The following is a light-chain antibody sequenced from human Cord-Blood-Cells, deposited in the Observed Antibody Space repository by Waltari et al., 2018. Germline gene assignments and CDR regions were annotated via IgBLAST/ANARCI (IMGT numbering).Light chain of an antibody. Sequence: QSALTQPASVSGSPGQSITISCTGTSSDVGGYNYVSWYQQHPGKAPKLLIYDVSNRPSGVSNRGSGSKSGNTASLTISGLQAEDEADYYCSSYTGSSTLFGTGTKVTVL. CDR2: DVS. CDR1: SSDVGGYNY. CDR3: SSYTGSSTL. V-gene: IGLV2-14*01. J-gene: IGLJ1*01.